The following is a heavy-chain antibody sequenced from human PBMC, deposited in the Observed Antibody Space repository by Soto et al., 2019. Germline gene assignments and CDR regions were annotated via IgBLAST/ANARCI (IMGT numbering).Heavy chain of an antibody. CDR3: ARLYGSGKEGVRGVDV. Sequence: EQLVESGGGVVQPGTSLRLSCAASGFPFSSYGMHWVRQAPGKGLEWVTVIWYDGSEKRYADSVTGRFTISRDNSKNTVLLQMNSLRVEDTAVYYCARLYGSGKEGVRGVDVWGQGTTVIVSS. V-gene: IGHV3-33*01. CDR2: IWYDGSEK. J-gene: IGHJ6*02. CDR1: GFPFSSYG. D-gene: IGHD3-10*01.